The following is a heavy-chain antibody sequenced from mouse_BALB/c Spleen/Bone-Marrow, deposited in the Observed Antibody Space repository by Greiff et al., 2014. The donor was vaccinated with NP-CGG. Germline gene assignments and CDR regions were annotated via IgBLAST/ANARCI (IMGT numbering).Heavy chain of an antibody. CDR2: ISSGGSNT. J-gene: IGHJ4*01. Sequence: EVQRVESGGDLVKPGGSLKLSCAASGFTFSSYGMSWGRQTPDKRLEWVATISSGGSNTYYPDSVKGRFTISRDNAKNTLYLQMSSLKSDDTAMYYCARHQRYYAMDYWGQGTSVTVSA. CDR1: GFTFSSYG. V-gene: IGHV5-6*01. CDR3: ARHQRYYAMDY.